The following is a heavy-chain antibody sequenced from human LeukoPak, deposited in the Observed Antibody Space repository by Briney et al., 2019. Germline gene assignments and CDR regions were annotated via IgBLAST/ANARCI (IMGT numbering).Heavy chain of an antibody. V-gene: IGHV1-46*01. D-gene: IGHD5-12*01. CDR2: INPSGGST. CDR3: ARDTNKAVATISDY. CDR1: GYTFTSYY. Sequence: ASVKVSCKASGYTFTSYYMHWVRQAPGQGLEWMGIINPSGGSTSYAQKLQGRVTMTTDTSTSTAYMELRSLRSDDTAVYYCARDTNKAVATISDYWGQGTLVTVSS. J-gene: IGHJ4*02.